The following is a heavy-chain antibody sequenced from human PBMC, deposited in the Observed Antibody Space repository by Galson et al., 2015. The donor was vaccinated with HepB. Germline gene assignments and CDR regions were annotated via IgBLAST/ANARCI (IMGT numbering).Heavy chain of an antibody. J-gene: IGHJ4*02. Sequence: SLRLSCAASGFTFSSYAMHWVRQAPGKGLEWVAVISYDGSNKYYADSVKGRFTISRDNSKNTLYLQMNSLRAEDTAVYYCAREGGGIRPYVYFDYWGQGTLVTVSS. D-gene: IGHD3-16*01. V-gene: IGHV3-30*04. CDR2: ISYDGSNK. CDR1: GFTFSSYA. CDR3: AREGGGIRPYVYFDY.